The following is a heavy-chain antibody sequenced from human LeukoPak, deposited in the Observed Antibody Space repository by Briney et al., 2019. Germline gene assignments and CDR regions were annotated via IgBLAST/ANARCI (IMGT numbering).Heavy chain of an antibody. V-gene: IGHV4-61*01. CDR3: ARAAAAGSHYFDY. CDR2: IYYSGST. J-gene: IGHJ4*02. CDR1: GGSISSSSYY. D-gene: IGHD6-13*01. Sequence: SETLSLTCTVSGGSISSSSYYWSWIRQPPGKGLEWIGYIYYSGSTNYNPSLKSRVTISVDTSKNQFSLKLSSVTAADTAVYYCARAAAAGSHYFDYWGQGTLVTVSS.